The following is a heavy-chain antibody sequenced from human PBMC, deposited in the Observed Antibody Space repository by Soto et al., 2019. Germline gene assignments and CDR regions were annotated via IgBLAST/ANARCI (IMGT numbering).Heavy chain of an antibody. Sequence: QVQLVQSGAEVKKPGASVKVSCKASGYTFTSYGISWVRQAPGQGLEWMGWSRPYNGNTNNAQKLQGRVTMTTDTSTSTADMELRSLRSDDTAVDCCARDEAAHSFDPWGQGILVTVSS. D-gene: IGHD6-13*01. J-gene: IGHJ5*02. V-gene: IGHV1-18*01. CDR1: GYTFTSYG. CDR3: ARDEAAHSFDP. CDR2: SRPYNGNT.